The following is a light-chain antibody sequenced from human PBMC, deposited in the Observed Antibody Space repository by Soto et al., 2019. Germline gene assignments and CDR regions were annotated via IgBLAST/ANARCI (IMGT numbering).Light chain of an antibody. CDR1: QSISDW. Sequence: DIQMTQSPSTLSASVGDRVTITCRASQSISDWLAWYQQIPWKAPKLLIYDASTLQSGVPSRFSGSGSGTEFTLTISSLQPDDSATYFCQQYKSATFGQGTKLEIE. CDR3: QQYKSAT. CDR2: DAS. J-gene: IGKJ2*01. V-gene: IGKV1-5*01.